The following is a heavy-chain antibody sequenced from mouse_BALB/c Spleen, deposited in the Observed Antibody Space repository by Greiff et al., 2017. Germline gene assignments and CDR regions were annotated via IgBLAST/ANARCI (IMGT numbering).Heavy chain of an antibody. CDR3: ARGWLRGPYFDY. V-gene: IGHV5-6-5*01. CDR1: GFAFSSYA. Sequence: EVQGVESGGGLVKPGGSLKLSCAASGFAFSSYAMSWVRQTPEKRLEWVASISSGGSTYYPDSVKGRFTISRDNARNILYLQMSSLRSEDTAMYYCARGWLRGPYFDYWGQGTTLTVSS. D-gene: IGHD2-2*01. J-gene: IGHJ2*01. CDR2: ISSGGST.